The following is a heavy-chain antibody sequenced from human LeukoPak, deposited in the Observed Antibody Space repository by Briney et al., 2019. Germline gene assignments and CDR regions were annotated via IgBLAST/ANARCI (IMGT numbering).Heavy chain of an antibody. CDR2: IIPIFGTA. J-gene: IGHJ6*02. V-gene: IGHV1-69*13. D-gene: IGHD4-11*01. Sequence: SVKVSCKASGGTFSSYAISWVRQAPGQGLEWMGGIIPIFGTANYAQKFQGRVTITADESTSTAYMELSSLRSEDTAVYYCARDREDYSNYYFDYYYYGMDVWGQGATVTVSS. CDR3: ARDREDYSNYYFDYYYYGMDV. CDR1: GGTFSSYA.